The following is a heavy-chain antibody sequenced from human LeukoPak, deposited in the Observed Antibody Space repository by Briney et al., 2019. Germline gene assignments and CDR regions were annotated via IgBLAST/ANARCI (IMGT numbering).Heavy chain of an antibody. J-gene: IGHJ6*03. V-gene: IGHV4-34*01. CDR2: INHSGST. CDR1: GGSFSGYY. CDR3: ARGRSVVPSYYMDV. Sequence: SETLSLTCAVYGGSFSGYYWSWIRQPPGKGLEWIGEINHSGSTNYNPSLKSRVTISVDTSKNQFSLKLSSVTAADTAVYYCARGRSVVPSYYMDVWGKGTTVTVSS. D-gene: IGHD2-2*01.